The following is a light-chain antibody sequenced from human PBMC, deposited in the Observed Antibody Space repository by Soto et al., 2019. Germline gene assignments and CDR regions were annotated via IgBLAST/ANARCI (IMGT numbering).Light chain of an antibody. CDR1: ETISSW. Sequence: DIQMTQSPSTLSASVGDRVTMTCRASETISSWLAWYHQKEGKAPKLLIYDASTLESGVPPRFSGSRSGTEFTLTISSLQPDDFGTYYCQQYNSYSITFGQGTRLEIK. CDR2: DAS. CDR3: QQYNSYSIT. V-gene: IGKV1-5*01. J-gene: IGKJ5*01.